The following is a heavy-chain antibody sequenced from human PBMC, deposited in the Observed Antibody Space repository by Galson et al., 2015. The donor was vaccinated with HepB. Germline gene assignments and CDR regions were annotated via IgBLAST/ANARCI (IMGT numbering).Heavy chain of an antibody. J-gene: IGHJ5*02. Sequence: SLRLSCAASGFTFSSYAMHWVRQAPGKGLEWVAVISYDGSNKYYADSVKGRFTISRDNSKNTLYLQMNSLRAEDTAVYYCARGGITMVRGPIWGPWGQGTLVTVSS. D-gene: IGHD3-10*01. V-gene: IGHV3-30*04. CDR1: GFTFSSYA. CDR2: ISYDGSNK. CDR3: ARGGITMVRGPIWGP.